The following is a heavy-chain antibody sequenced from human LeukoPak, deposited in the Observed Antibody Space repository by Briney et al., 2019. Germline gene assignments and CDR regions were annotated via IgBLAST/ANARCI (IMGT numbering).Heavy chain of an antibody. CDR3: ARHEGYCSSTSCYYYYYGMDV. J-gene: IGHJ6*02. V-gene: IGHV5-51*01. Sequence: GESLKISCKGSGYSFTSYWIGWVRQMPGKGLELMGIIYPGDSDTRYSPSFQGQVTISADKSISTAYLQWSSLKASDTAMYYCARHEGYCSSTSCYYYYYGMDVWGQGTTVTVSS. CDR2: IYPGDSDT. D-gene: IGHD2-2*01. CDR1: GYSFTSYW.